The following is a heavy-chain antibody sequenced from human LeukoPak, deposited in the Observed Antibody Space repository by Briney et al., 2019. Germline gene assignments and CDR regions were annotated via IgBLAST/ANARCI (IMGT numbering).Heavy chain of an antibody. CDR3: ARDPGLSSGWWQHGEGAFDI. Sequence: SQTLSLTCAISGDSVSSNSAAWNWIRQSPSRGLEWLGRTYYRSKWYNDYAVSVKSRITINPDTSKNQFSLQLNSVTPEDTAVYYCARDPGLSSGWWQHGEGAFDIWGQGTMVTVSS. V-gene: IGHV6-1*01. CDR1: GDSVSSNSAA. J-gene: IGHJ3*02. D-gene: IGHD6-19*01. CDR2: TYYRSKWYN.